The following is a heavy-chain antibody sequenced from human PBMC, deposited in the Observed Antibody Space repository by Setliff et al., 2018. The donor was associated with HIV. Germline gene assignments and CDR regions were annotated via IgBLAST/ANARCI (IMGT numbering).Heavy chain of an antibody. V-gene: IGHV1-69*13. CDR1: GGTFSSYA. J-gene: IGHJ3*02. D-gene: IGHD3-22*01. CDR2: IIPIFGTA. Sequence: GASVKVSCKATGGTFSSYAISWVRQAPGQGLEWMGGIIPIFGTANYAQKFQGRVTITADESTSTAYMELSSLRSEDTAVYYCARDPGGYDSSGFDAFDIWCQGTMVTVSS. CDR3: ARDPGGYDSSGFDAFDI.